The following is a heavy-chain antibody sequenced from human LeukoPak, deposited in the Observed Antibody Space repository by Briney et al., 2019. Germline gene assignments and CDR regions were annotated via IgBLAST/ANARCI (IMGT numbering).Heavy chain of an antibody. CDR1: GGSISSGSSY. CDR3: ARREYGLAFDY. CDR2: IFYSGST. Sequence: SETLSLTCTVSGGSISSGSSYWGWIRQPPGKGLEWIGTIFYSGSTSYNPSLKSRVTISVDTSKNQFSLSLSSVTAADTAVYYCARREYGLAFDYWGQGTLVTVSS. D-gene: IGHD2/OR15-2a*01. V-gene: IGHV4-39*01. J-gene: IGHJ4*02.